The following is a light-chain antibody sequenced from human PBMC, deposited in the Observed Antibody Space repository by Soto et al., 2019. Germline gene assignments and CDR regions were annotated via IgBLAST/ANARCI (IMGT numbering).Light chain of an antibody. CDR1: QSLVYSDGDTL. J-gene: IGKJ3*01. Sequence: EVVLTHAPLFLPVTLGQPASISCRSSQSLVYSDGDTLLSWFQQRPGQSPRRLIYKVSNRDTGVPVRFSGSGSGADCTRKISRVEAEDVGVYFCMQAIYWPFTFGPGTKVDIK. V-gene: IGKV2-30*01. CDR2: KVS. CDR3: MQAIYWPFT.